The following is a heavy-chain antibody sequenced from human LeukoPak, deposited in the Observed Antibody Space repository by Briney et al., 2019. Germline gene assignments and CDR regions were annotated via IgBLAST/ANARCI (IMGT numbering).Heavy chain of an antibody. J-gene: IGHJ3*02. Sequence: QAGGSLRLSCAASGFTFSSYGMHWVRQAPGKGLEWVAFIRYDGSNKYYADSVKGRFTISRDNSKNTLYLQMNSLRAEDTAVYYCAKDLGIVVVPAAPHDAFDIWGQGTMVTVSS. CDR1: GFTFSSYG. CDR2: IRYDGSNK. V-gene: IGHV3-30*02. CDR3: AKDLGIVVVPAAPHDAFDI. D-gene: IGHD2-2*01.